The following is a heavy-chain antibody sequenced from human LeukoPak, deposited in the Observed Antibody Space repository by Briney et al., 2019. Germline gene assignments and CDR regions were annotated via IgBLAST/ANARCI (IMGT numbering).Heavy chain of an antibody. CDR3: ARAISRGYSDYDYYYYMDV. J-gene: IGHJ6*03. CDR2: IYYSGST. CDR1: GGSISSYY. V-gene: IGHV4-59*01. D-gene: IGHD5-12*01. Sequence: PSETLSLTCTVSGGSISSYYWSWIRQPPGKGLEWIGYIYYSGSTNYNPSLKSRVTISVDTSKNQFSLKLSSVTAADTAVYYCARAISRGYSDYDYYYYMDVWGKGTTVTVSS.